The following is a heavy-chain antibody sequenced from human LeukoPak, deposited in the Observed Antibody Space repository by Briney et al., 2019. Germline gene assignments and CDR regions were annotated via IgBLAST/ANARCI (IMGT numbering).Heavy chain of an antibody. D-gene: IGHD3-22*01. CDR3: ARMSYYDRRGDNWFDP. Sequence: ASVKVSCKASGYTFTSYDINWVRQATGQGLEWMGWMNPNSGNTGYAQKFQGRVTMTRATSISTAYMELSSLSSEATAVYYCARMSYYDRRGDNWFDPWGQGTLVIVSS. J-gene: IGHJ5*02. CDR1: GYTFTSYD. CDR2: MNPNSGNT. V-gene: IGHV1-8*01.